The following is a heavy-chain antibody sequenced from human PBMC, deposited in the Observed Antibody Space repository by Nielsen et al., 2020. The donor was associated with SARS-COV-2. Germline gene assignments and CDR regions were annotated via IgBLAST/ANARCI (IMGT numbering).Heavy chain of an antibody. V-gene: IGHV4-39*01. CDR2: VYFSGTT. Sequence: GSLRLSCTVSGDSIRTSTLYYWGWNRQSPGKGLEWIGSVYFSGTTYYNPSLKTRVDISVDTSTNQFYLKLNSVTAADTAVYYCARRSSGGARYQYWGQGILVTVS. CDR3: ARRSSGGARYQY. J-gene: IGHJ4*02. D-gene: IGHD2-15*01. CDR1: GDSIRTSTLYY.